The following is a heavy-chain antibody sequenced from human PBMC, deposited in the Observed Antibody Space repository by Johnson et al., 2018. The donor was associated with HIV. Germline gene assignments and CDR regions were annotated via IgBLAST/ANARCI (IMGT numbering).Heavy chain of an antibody. CDR3: ARVGQLARTHAFDI. CDR1: GFTFSSYA. V-gene: IGHV3-30*04. Sequence: QVQLVESGGGLVQPGGSLRLSCAASGFTFSSYAMHWVRQAPGKGLEWVAVISYDGSNKYYADSVKGRFTISRDNSKNTLYLQMNSLRAEDTALYYCARVGQLARTHAFDIWGQGTMVTVSS. J-gene: IGHJ3*02. D-gene: IGHD6-13*01. CDR2: ISYDGSNK.